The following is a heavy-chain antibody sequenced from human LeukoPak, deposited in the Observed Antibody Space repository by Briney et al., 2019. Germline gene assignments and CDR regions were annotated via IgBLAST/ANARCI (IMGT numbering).Heavy chain of an antibody. D-gene: IGHD3-16*01. V-gene: IGHV4-59*08. J-gene: IGHJ2*01. CDR3: ARRGPDLDWYFDL. CDR2: IYYSGST. CDR1: GGSISSYY. Sequence: PSETLSLTCTVSGGSISSYYWSWIRQPPGKGLEWIGYIYYSGSTNYNPSLKSRVTISVDTSKNQFSLKLSSVTAADTAVYYCARRGPDLDWYFDLWGRGTLVTVSS.